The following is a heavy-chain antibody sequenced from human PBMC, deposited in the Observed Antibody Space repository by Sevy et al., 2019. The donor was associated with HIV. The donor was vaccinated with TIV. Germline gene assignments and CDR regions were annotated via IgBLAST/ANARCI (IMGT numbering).Heavy chain of an antibody. CDR2: ISHGGST. V-gene: IGHV4-34*01. Sequence: SETLSLTCAVHGVSFTDYYWSWIRQPPGKGLEWIGEISHGGSTNYSPSLKNRVIMSLDTSKNQFSLRLTSLTVTDTAVYYCARGPLFSPEYCSGGTCPTIDYWGLGTLVTVSS. D-gene: IGHD2-15*01. CDR1: GVSFTDYY. CDR3: ARGPLFSPEYCSGGTCPTIDY. J-gene: IGHJ4*02.